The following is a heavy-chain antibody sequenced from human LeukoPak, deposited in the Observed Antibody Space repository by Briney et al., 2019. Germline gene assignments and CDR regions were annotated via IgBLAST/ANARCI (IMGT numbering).Heavy chain of an antibody. CDR3: ATGGVGATSPLFIDY. J-gene: IGHJ4*02. D-gene: IGHD1-26*01. CDR1: GFTFSSRA. CDR2: ISSSGSY. V-gene: IGHV3-21*01. Sequence: GGSLRLSCAASGFTFSSRAMGWVRQAPGKGLEWVSFISSSGSYNYADSLKGRFTISRDNARNSLFLQMNSLRVEDTAVYYCATGGVGATSPLFIDYWGQGILVTVSS.